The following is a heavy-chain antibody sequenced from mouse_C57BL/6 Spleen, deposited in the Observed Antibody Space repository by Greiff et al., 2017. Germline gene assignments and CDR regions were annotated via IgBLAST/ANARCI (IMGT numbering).Heavy chain of an antibody. Sequence: QVQLQQPGAELVKPGASVTLSCKASGYTFTSYWMHWVKQRPGQGLEWIGMIHPNSGSTNYNEKFKSKATLTVDKSSSTAYMQLSSLTSEDSAVYYWATYSSSLAYWGQGTLVTVSA. CDR1: GYTFTSYW. D-gene: IGHD1-1*01. CDR3: ATYSSSLAY. V-gene: IGHV1-64*01. J-gene: IGHJ3*01. CDR2: IHPNSGST.